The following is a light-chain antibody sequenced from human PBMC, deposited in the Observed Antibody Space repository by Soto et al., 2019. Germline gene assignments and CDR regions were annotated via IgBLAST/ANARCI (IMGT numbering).Light chain of an antibody. CDR3: QKYNRAPLT. CDR2: SAS. J-gene: IGKJ3*01. Sequence: DIQMTQSPSSLSASVGDRVTITCRASQGIANYLAWYQQTPGNVPKLLIYSASTLQSGVPSRFSGCGSGTDFTLTISSLQPEDVATYYCQKYNRAPLTFGPGTKVDIK. V-gene: IGKV1-27*01. CDR1: QGIANY.